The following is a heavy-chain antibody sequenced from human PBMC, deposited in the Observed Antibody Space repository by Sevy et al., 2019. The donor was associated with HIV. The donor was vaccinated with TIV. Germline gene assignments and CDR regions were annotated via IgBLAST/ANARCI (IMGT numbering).Heavy chain of an antibody. J-gene: IGHJ5*02. V-gene: IGHV4-39*01. D-gene: IGHD3-9*01. CDR3: ARQSYDTLTQRFDP. Sequence: AETLSLSCTVSGGSISSSSYYWGWIRQPPGKGLEWIGSIYYSGSTYYNPSLKSRVTISVDTSKNQFTLKLSSVTAAVTAVYYCARQSYDTLTQRFDPWGQGTLVTVSS. CDR2: IYYSGST. CDR1: GGSISSSSYY.